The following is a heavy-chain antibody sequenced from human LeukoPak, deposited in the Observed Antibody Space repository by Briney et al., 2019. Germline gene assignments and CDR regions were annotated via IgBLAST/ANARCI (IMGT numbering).Heavy chain of an antibody. CDR2: IYTSGST. V-gene: IGHV4-4*07. Sequence: SETLSHTCTVSGGSLSSYYWSWLRQPAGKGLEWIGRIYTSGSTNYNPSLKSRVTMSVDTSKNQFSLTLSSVTAADTAVYYCTRDPPHYWGQGTLVTVSS. CDR3: TRDPPHY. CDR1: GGSLSSYY. J-gene: IGHJ4*02.